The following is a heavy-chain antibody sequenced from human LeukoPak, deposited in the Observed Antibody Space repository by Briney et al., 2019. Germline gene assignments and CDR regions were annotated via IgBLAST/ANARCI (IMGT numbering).Heavy chain of an antibody. D-gene: IGHD3-10*01. CDR2: IIPICGTA. CDR3: ASSGSGSDDFDY. V-gene: IGHV1-69*13. Sequence: SVKVYWKASGGTFRSYAIRCVRQAPGQCREWMGGIIPICGTANYAQKFQGRVTITADESTSTAYMELSSLRSEDTAVYYCASSGSGSDDFDYWGQGTLVTVSS. J-gene: IGHJ4*02. CDR1: GGTFRSYA.